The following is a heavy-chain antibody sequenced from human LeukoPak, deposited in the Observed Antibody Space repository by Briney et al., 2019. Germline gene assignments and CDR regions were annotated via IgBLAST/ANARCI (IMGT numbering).Heavy chain of an antibody. CDR2: INPNSGGT. Sequence: ASVKVSCKASGYTFTGYYMHWVRQAPGQGREWMGRINPNSGGTNYAQKFQGRGTMTRDTYISTAHMELSRLRSDDTAVYYCARGRSFYSGSYEAINWFDPWGQGTLVTVSS. D-gene: IGHD1-26*01. V-gene: IGHV1-2*06. CDR3: ARGRSFYSGSYEAINWFDP. J-gene: IGHJ5*02. CDR1: GYTFTGYY.